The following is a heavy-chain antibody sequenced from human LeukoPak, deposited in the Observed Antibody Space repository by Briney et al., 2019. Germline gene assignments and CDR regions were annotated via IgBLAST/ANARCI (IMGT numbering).Heavy chain of an antibody. CDR3: ARDRYYYDSSGYYYLDY. Sequence: SETLSLTCTVSGGSISSYYWSWIRQPAGKGLEWIGRIYTSGSTNYNPSLKSRVTMSVDTSKNQFSLKLSSVTAADTAVYYCARDRYYYDSSGYYYLDYWGQGTLVTVSS. D-gene: IGHD3-22*01. J-gene: IGHJ4*02. CDR1: GGSISSYY. V-gene: IGHV4-4*07. CDR2: IYTSGST.